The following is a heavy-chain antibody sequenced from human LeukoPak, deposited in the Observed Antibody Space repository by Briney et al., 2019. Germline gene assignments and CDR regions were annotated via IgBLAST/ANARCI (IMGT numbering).Heavy chain of an antibody. CDR2: IKQDGSEK. V-gene: IGHV3-7*01. D-gene: IGHD1-26*01. Sequence: PGGSLRVSCAASGFTFSSYWMSWVRQAPGKGLEWVANIKQDGSEKYYVDSVKGRFTISRDNAKNSLYLQINSLRAEDTAVYYCVRSGSYYIGFYFDYWGQGTLVTVSS. J-gene: IGHJ4*02. CDR1: GFTFSSYW. CDR3: VRSGSYYIGFYFDY.